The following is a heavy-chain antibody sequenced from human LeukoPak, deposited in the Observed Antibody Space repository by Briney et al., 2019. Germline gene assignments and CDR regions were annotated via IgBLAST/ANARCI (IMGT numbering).Heavy chain of an antibody. V-gene: IGHV3-64D*09. CDR3: VKDDHGDSPD. J-gene: IGHJ4*02. Sequence: GRSQRLSCSASGFTFSSYAMHWVRQAPGKGLEYVSGIRSSGGTTYYADSVKGRFTISRDNSKNTLYPQMSSLRLEDTAVYYCVKDDHGDSPDWGQGTLVTVSP. CDR2: IRSSGGTT. CDR1: GFTFSSYA. D-gene: IGHD4-17*01.